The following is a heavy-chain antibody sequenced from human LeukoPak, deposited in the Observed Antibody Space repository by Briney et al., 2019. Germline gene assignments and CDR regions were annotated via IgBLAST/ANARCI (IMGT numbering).Heavy chain of an antibody. V-gene: IGHV4-61*02. J-gene: IGHJ4*02. CDR1: GGSISSGSYF. CDR2: IYTSGST. CDR3: ARDGAYDFWSGYRD. Sequence: ASETLSLTCTVSGGSISSGSYFWTWIRQPAGKGLEWIGRIYTSGSTNYNPSLKSRVTISVDTSKNQFSLKLSSVTAADTAVYYCARDGAYDFWSGYRDWGQGTLVTVSS. D-gene: IGHD3-3*01.